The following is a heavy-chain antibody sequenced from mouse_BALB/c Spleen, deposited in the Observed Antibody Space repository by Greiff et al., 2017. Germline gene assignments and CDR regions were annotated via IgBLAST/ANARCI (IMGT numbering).Heavy chain of an antibody. D-gene: IGHD1-1*01. CDR3: ARTTVVVHFDY. J-gene: IGHJ2*01. CDR2: ISYSGST. V-gene: IGHV3-2*02. Sequence: EVQLQQSGPGLVKPSQSLSLTCTVTGYSITSDYAWNWIRQFPGNKLEWMGYISYSGSTSYNPSLKSRISITRDTSKNQFFLQLNSVTTEDTATYYCARTTVVVHFDYWGQGTTLTVSS. CDR1: GYSITSDYA.